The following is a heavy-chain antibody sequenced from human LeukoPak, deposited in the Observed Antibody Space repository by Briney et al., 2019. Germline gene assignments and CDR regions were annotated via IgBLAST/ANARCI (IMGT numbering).Heavy chain of an antibody. D-gene: IGHD6-6*01. CDR2: IKQDGSEK. Sequence: QSGGSLRLSCAASGFTFSSYRMSWVRQAPGKGLEWVANIKQDGSEKYYVDSVKGRFTISRDNAKNSLYLQMNSLRAEDTAVYYCARGIAARRSWLDYWGQGTLVTVSS. CDR3: ARGIAARRSWLDY. J-gene: IGHJ4*02. CDR1: GFTFSSYR. V-gene: IGHV3-7*01.